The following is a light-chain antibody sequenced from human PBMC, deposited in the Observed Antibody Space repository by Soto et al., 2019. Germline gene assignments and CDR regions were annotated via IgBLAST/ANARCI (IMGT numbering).Light chain of an antibody. V-gene: IGKV3-20*01. J-gene: IGKJ1*01. CDR3: QQYGSSPPRT. CDR1: QSVSNDF. CDR2: GAS. Sequence: EIVLTQSPGILSLSPGERATLSCRASQSVSNDFLAWYQQKPCQAPRLLIYGASTRATDVPDRFSGSGFGADFILSNSRREPEDFAVYYCQQYGSSPPRTFGQGTKVEMK.